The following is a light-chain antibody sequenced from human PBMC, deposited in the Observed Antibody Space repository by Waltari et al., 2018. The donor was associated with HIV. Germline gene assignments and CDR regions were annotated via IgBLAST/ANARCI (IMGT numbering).Light chain of an antibody. CDR1: QSVSTN. Sequence: EIVMMQSPAALSVSPGERATLSCRASQSVSTNLAWYQQKPGQAPRLLIYGTSTRATGISDRFSGSGSGTEFTLTISSLQSEDFAVYYCHQYNNWPPWTFGQGTKVEIK. CDR3: HQYNNWPPWT. J-gene: IGKJ1*01. CDR2: GTS. V-gene: IGKV3-15*01.